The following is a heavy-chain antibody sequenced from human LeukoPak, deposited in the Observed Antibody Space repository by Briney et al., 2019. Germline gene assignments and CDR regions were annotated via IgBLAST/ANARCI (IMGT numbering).Heavy chain of an antibody. CDR3: ARGYYGSGVHFDY. V-gene: IGHV4-59*11. CDR2: IHYSGST. Sequence: PSETLSLTCSVSGASISSHYWSWIRQPPGKGLEWIGYIHYSGSTNCNPSLKSRVTISVDTSKNRFSLRLGSVTAADTAVYYCARGYYGSGVHFDYWGQGTLVTVSS. CDR1: GASISSHY. D-gene: IGHD3-10*01. J-gene: IGHJ4*02.